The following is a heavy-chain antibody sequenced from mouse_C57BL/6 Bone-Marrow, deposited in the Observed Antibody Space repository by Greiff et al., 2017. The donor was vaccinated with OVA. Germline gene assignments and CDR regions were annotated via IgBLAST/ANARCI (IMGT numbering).Heavy chain of an antibody. Sequence: QVQLQQPGAALVKPGASVKVSCKASGYPFTSSGMPWVKQRPGQGLEWIGGLHPSDSDTNYNQKLKGKATLTVDKSSSTAYMQLSSLTSEDSAVYYCAIEGDYDRRYYWDYWGQGTTLTVSA. J-gene: IGHJ2*01. CDR1: GYPFTSSG. D-gene: IGHD2-4*01. CDR3: AIEGDYDRRYYWDY. V-gene: IGHV1-74*01. CDR2: LHPSDSDT.